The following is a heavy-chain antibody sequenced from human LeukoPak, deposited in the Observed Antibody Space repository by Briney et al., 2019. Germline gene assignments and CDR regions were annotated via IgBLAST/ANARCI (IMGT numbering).Heavy chain of an antibody. CDR1: GFTFSNAW. CDR3: ARFLGTSWDYFDY. D-gene: IGHD1-1*01. CDR2: ISGSGGST. Sequence: LSGGSLRLSCAASGFTFSNAWMSWVRQAPGKGLEWVSAISGSGGSTYYADSVKGRFTISRDNSKNTLYLQMNSLRAEDTAVYYCARFLGTSWDYFDYWGQGTPVTVSS. V-gene: IGHV3-23*01. J-gene: IGHJ4*02.